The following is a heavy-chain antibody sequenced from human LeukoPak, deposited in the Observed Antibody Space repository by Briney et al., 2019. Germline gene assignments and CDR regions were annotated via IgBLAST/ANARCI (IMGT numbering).Heavy chain of an antibody. CDR3: ASASGASSSSYFDY. Sequence: KPSETLSLTCAVSGYSISCGYYWGWIRQPPGKGLEWIGSIYHSGSTYYNPSLKSRVTISVDTSKNQFSLKLSSVTAADTAVYYCASASGASSSSYFDYWGQGTLVTVSS. V-gene: IGHV4-38-2*01. D-gene: IGHD3-10*01. CDR2: IYHSGST. CDR1: GYSISCGYY. J-gene: IGHJ4*02.